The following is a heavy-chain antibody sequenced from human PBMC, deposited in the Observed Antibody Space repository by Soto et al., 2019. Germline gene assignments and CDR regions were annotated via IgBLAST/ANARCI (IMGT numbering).Heavy chain of an antibody. V-gene: IGHV4-39*01. J-gene: IGHJ4*02. CDR2: IYYSGST. CDR3: ARRTVNIRTFYSGLKTHCFDY. D-gene: IGHD6-19*01. Sequence: SETLSLTCAVSGDSMSSSDYYWGWIRQPPGKGLEWIGSIYYSGSTYYNPSLQSRVAISVDTSKNQFPLKLKSVTAADTAIYYCARRTVNIRTFYSGLKTHCFDYWGQGAPVTV. CDR1: GDSMSSSDYY.